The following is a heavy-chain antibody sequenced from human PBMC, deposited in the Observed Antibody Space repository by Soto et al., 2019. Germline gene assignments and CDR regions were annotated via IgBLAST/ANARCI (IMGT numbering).Heavy chain of an antibody. CDR3: AREMYSSSWYLNWFDP. D-gene: IGHD6-13*01. J-gene: IGHJ5*02. Sequence: SETLSLTYTVSGGSISSYYWSWIRQPPGKGLEWIGYIYYSGSTNYNPSLKSRVTISVDTSKNQFSLKLSSVTAADTAVYYCAREMYSSSWYLNWFDPWGQGTLVTVSS. V-gene: IGHV4-59*01. CDR1: GGSISSYY. CDR2: IYYSGST.